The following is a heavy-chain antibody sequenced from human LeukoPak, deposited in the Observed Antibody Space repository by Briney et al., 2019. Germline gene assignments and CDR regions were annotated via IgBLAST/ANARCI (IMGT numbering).Heavy chain of an antibody. CDR2: ISASSTYS. Sequence: GGSLRLSCVASGFTFSIYSMNWVRQPPGEGLEWVSSISASSTYSYYSDSAKGRFTISRDNTKNTLYLQMNSLRPEDTAVYYCARESGWGLPHAFDFWGQGTMVTVSS. D-gene: IGHD3-3*01. J-gene: IGHJ3*01. V-gene: IGHV3-21*01. CDR1: GFTFSIYS. CDR3: ARESGWGLPHAFDF.